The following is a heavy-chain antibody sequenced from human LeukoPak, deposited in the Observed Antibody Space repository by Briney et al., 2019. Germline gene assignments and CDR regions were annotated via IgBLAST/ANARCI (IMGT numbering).Heavy chain of an antibody. D-gene: IGHD2-15*01. Sequence: GGSLRLSCEASGLTFSTFAMSWVRQAPGKGPEWVSVISASDAATYYSDSVKRGFTVSRDNSKNTLYLQMNDVRTEDRALYYCTKDRDCSGFLVGDWFDPWGQGTLVTVSS. V-gene: IGHV3-23*01. CDR2: ISASDAAT. CDR1: GLTFSTFA. CDR3: TKDRDCSGFLVGDWFDP. J-gene: IGHJ5*02.